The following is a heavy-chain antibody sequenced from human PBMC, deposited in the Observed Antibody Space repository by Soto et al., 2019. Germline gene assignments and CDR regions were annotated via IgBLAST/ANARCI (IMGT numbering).Heavy chain of an antibody. CDR2: IHYSGRT. CDR1: GGSIRTGDYY. Sequence: PSETLSLTCTVSGGSIRTGDYYWTWIRQPPGKGLEWIGYIHYSGRTYYNPSLRSRVTISVDTSKNQFSLKLSSVTAADTAVYYCATQEVGGSYVYTFDPWGQGTLVTVSS. CDR3: ATQEVGGSYVYTFDP. J-gene: IGHJ5*02. D-gene: IGHD1-26*01. V-gene: IGHV4-30-4*01.